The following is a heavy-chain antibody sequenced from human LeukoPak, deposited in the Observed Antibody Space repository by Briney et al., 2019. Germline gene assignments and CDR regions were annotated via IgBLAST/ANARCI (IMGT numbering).Heavy chain of an antibody. CDR3: ARGLRFLVV. D-gene: IGHD3-3*01. CDR2: INHSGST. Sequence: PSETLSLTCAVYGGSFSGYYWSWIRPPPGKGLEWIGEINHSGSTNYNPSLKSRVTISVDTSKNQFSLKLSFVTAADTAVYYCARGLRFLVVWGQGTTVTVSS. J-gene: IGHJ6*02. V-gene: IGHV4-34*01. CDR1: GGSFSGYY.